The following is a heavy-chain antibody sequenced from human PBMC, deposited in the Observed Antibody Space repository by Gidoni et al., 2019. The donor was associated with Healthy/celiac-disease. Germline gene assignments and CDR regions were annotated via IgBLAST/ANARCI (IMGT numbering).Heavy chain of an antibody. CDR1: GFSFSSSA. V-gene: IGHV3-23*01. J-gene: IGHJ4*02. CDR2: ISGMGGST. Sequence: EVQLLESGGGLVQPGGSLRLSCAASGFSFSSSAMSWVRQAPGKGLEWVSAISGMGGSTYYADSVKGRFTISRDKSKNTLYLQMNSLRAEDTAVYYCAKEGDDFWSGYPARFDYWGQGTLVTVSS. CDR3: AKEGDDFWSGYPARFDY. D-gene: IGHD3-3*01.